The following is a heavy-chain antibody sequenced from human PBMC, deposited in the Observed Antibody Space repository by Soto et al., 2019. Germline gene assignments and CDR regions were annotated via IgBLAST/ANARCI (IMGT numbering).Heavy chain of an antibody. V-gene: IGHV3-30*18. CDR1: GFTFSSYV. J-gene: IGHJ6*02. D-gene: IGHD3-22*01. CDR3: AKDLYFYFISGYSRIPNYYEYYDMDT. Sequence: PVWPLRLSCAASGFTFSSYVMRWARQAPGKGLEWVAVISYDGSNKYYADSVKGRFTISRDNSKNTLYLQMNSLRAEDTAVYYCAKDLYFYFISGYSRIPNYYEYYDMDTWCQENAVTISS. CDR2: ISYDGSNK.